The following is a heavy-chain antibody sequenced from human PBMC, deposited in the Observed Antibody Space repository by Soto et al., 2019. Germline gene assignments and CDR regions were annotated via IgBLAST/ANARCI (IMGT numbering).Heavy chain of an antibody. J-gene: IGHJ6*02. D-gene: IGHD6-13*01. Sequence: QVQLVQSGAEVKKPGSSVKVSCKASGGTFSSYAIRWVRQAPGQGLAWMGGIIAIFGTANYAQKFQGRVTITADKSTSTAYMELSSLRSEDTAVYYCASSSSWSNYYYGMDVWGQGTTVTVSS. CDR3: ASSSSWSNYYYGMDV. CDR2: IIAIFGTA. V-gene: IGHV1-69*06. CDR1: GGTFSSYA.